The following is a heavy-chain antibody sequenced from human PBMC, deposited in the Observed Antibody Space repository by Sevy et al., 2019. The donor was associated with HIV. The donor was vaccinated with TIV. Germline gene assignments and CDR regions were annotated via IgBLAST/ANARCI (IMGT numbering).Heavy chain of an antibody. CDR1: GYSFTSHW. D-gene: IGHD3-22*01. CDR2: IYHDDSDT. V-gene: IGHV5-51*01. J-gene: IGHJ4*02. CDR3: ATSRSGYFDSSGYYIY. Sequence: GESLKISCKGSGYSFTSHWIGWVRHMPGKGLEWMGIIYHDDSDTRYSPSFQGQVTFSADKSISTAYLQWSSLKASDTAMYYCATSRSGYFDSSGYYIYWGQGTLVTVSS.